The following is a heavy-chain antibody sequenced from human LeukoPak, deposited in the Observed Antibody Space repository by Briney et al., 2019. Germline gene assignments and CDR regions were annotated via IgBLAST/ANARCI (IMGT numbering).Heavy chain of an antibody. CDR2: IYHSGST. J-gene: IGHJ4*02. V-gene: IGHV4-38-2*02. Sequence: RPSETLSLTCTVSGYSISSGYYWGWIRQPPGKGLEWIGSIYHSGSTYYNPSLKSRVTISVDTSKNQFSLKLSSVTAADTAVYYCARDLYSHNLDAEYWGQGTLVTVSS. CDR3: ARDLYSHNLDAEY. D-gene: IGHD5-18*01. CDR1: GYSISSGYY.